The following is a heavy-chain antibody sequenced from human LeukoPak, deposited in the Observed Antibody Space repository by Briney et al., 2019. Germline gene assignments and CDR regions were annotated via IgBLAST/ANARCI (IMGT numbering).Heavy chain of an antibody. J-gene: IGHJ4*02. V-gene: IGHV3-7*01. D-gene: IGHD3-16*02. Sequence: GGSLRLSCAASGFTFSGYWTTWLRQAPGKGPEWVANIDEDGSAKYYLGSVKGRFTISRDNAKNSLYLQMNSLRAEDTAVYYCARAISNYDYVWGSYRYTGLDYWGQGTLVTVSS. CDR1: GFTFSGYW. CDR2: IDEDGSAK. CDR3: ARAISNYDYVWGSYRYTGLDY.